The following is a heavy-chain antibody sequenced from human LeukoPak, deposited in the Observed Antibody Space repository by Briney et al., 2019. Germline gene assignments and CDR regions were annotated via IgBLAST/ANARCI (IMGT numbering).Heavy chain of an antibody. Sequence: GGSLRLSCAASGFTFSSYWMSWVRQAPGKGLEWVANIKQDGSDKYYVDSVKGRFTISRDNAKNSLYLQMNSLRAEDTAVYYCARQYCTNGVCYNQGYYFDYWGQGTLVTVSS. CDR3: ARQYCTNGVCYNQGYYFDY. D-gene: IGHD2-8*01. V-gene: IGHV3-7*01. J-gene: IGHJ4*02. CDR1: GFTFSSYW. CDR2: IKQDGSDK.